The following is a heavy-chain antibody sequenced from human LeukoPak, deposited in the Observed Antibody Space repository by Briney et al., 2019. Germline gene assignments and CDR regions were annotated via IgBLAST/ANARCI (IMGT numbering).Heavy chain of an antibody. Sequence: SETLSLTCTASGGSISSRSYYWGWIRQPPGKGLEWIGNIYYSGSTYYSPSLKSRVTISVDTSKNHFSLTVSSVTAADTAVYYCARGIAATDVWGHGTTVIVSS. CDR2: IYYSGST. V-gene: IGHV4-39*02. CDR1: GGSISSRSYY. CDR3: ARGIAATDV. D-gene: IGHD2-15*01. J-gene: IGHJ6*02.